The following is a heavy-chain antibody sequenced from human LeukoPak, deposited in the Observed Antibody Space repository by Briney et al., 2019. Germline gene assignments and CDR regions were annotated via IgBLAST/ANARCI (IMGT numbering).Heavy chain of an antibody. CDR1: GGSISSYY. CDR3: ASVPHITMVRGVTNRYYYYYGMDV. V-gene: IGHV4-59*08. D-gene: IGHD3-10*01. Sequence: KPSETLPLTCTVSGGSISSYYWSWIRQPPGKGLEWIGYIYYIGSTNYNPSLKSRVTISVDTSKNQFSLKLSSVTAADTAVYYCASVPHITMVRGVTNRYYYYYGMDVWGQGTTVTVSS. J-gene: IGHJ6*02. CDR2: IYYIGST.